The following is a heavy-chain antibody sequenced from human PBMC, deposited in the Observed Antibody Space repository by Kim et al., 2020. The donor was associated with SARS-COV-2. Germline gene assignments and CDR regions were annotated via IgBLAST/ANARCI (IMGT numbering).Heavy chain of an antibody. J-gene: IGHJ4*02. CDR3: AKEPDRRDDILTGYYAALGQPPLFDY. CDR1: GFTFSSYA. D-gene: IGHD3-9*01. Sequence: GGSLRLSCAASGFTFSSYAMSWVRQAPGKGLEWVSAISGSGGSTYYADSVKGRFTISRDNSKNTLYLQMNSLRAEDTAVYYCAKEPDRRDDILTGYYAALGQPPLFDYWGQGTLVTVSS. CDR2: ISGSGGST. V-gene: IGHV3-23*01.